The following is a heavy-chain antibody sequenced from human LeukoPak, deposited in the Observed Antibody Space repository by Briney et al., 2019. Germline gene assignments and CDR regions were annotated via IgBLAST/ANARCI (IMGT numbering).Heavy chain of an antibody. J-gene: IGHJ4*02. D-gene: IGHD2/OR15-2a*01. CDR1: GLSVATF. CDR2: MYPSGTT. Sequence: QSGGSLRLSCAGSGLSVATFMSWVRQAPGKGLEWISIMYPSGTTYYADSVKDRFTISRDDSKNTLYLQMNSLSADDTAVYYCTRELTFADWGQGTLVLVSS. V-gene: IGHV3-66*01. CDR3: TRELTFAD.